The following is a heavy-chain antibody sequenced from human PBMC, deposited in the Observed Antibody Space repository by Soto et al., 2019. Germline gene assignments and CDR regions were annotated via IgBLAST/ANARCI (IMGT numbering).Heavy chain of an antibody. J-gene: IGHJ3*02. CDR3: ERGLNVVGVHDAFDI. CDR2: MNPNSGNT. D-gene: IGHD1-26*01. Sequence: QVQLVQSGAEVKKPGASVKVSCKASGYTFTSYDINWVRQATGQGLEWMGWMNPNSGNTGYAQKFQGRVTMTMHNSISTAYMELSSLRSEDTVVYYCERGLNVVGVHDAFDIWGQGTMVTVSS. CDR1: GYTFTSYD. V-gene: IGHV1-8*01.